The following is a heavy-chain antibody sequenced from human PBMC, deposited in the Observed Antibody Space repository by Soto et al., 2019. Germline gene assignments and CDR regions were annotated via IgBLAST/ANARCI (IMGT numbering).Heavy chain of an antibody. J-gene: IGHJ4*02. D-gene: IGHD4-17*01. CDR2: ISSSSSYT. Sequence: QVQLVESGGGLVKPGGSLRLSCAASGFTFSDYYMSWIRQAPGKGLEWVSYISSSSSYTNYADSVKGRFTISRDNAKNSLYLQMNSLSAEDTAVYYCARESTYGGNADYWGQGTLVTVSS. CDR3: ARESTYGGNADY. V-gene: IGHV3-11*05. CDR1: GFTFSDYY.